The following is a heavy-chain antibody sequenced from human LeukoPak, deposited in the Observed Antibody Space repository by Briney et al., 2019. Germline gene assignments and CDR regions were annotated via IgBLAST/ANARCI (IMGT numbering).Heavy chain of an antibody. V-gene: IGHV3-74*01. CDR2: IPSDDNPT. Sequence: GGSLRLSCSASGFIFSNFVMHWVRQAPGKGLVWVARIPSDDNPTNYADSVQGRFTTSRDNAKNTLYLHMNDLRVEDTAVYFCARDHYFKIDYWGQGTPVTVSS. D-gene: IGHD3-10*01. CDR3: ARDHYFKIDY. CDR1: GFIFSNFV. J-gene: IGHJ4*02.